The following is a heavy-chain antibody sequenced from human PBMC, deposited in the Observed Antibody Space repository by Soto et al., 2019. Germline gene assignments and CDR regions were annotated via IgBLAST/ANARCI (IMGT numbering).Heavy chain of an antibody. CDR3: ARGVYDSSGYYWDYYYYYGMDV. V-gene: IGHV3-21*01. CDR2: ISSSSSYI. CDR1: GFTFSSYS. Sequence: GGSLRLSCAASGFTFSSYSMNWVRQAPGKGLEWVSSISSSSSYIYYADSVKGRFTISRDNAKNSLYLQMNSLRAEDTAVYYCARGVYDSSGYYWDYYYYYGMDVWGQGTTVTVSS. J-gene: IGHJ6*02. D-gene: IGHD3-22*01.